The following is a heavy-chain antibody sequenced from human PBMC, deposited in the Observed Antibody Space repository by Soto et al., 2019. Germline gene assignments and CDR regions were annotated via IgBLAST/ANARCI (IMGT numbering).Heavy chain of an antibody. Sequence: EVQLVQSGAEVKQPGESLKISCKASGYRITSYWIAWVRQMPGQGLEWMGIIFPDDSDTRYSPSFQGQVTISVDKSISTAYLQWSSLKASDSAMYYCTRGGVSTRSFDYWGQGTLVTVSS. D-gene: IGHD3-3*01. CDR2: IFPDDSDT. V-gene: IGHV5-51*01. CDR1: GYRITSYW. J-gene: IGHJ4*02. CDR3: TRGGVSTRSFDY.